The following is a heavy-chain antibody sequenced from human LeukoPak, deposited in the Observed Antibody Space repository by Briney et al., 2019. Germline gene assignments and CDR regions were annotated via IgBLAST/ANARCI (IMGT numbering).Heavy chain of an antibody. V-gene: IGHV3-7*01. CDR1: GFTFSSYW. CDR3: AILSPWYCSGGICYSHSF. Sequence: PAGSLRLSCAASGFTFSSYWMSWVRQAPGKGLEWVGNIKQDGSEKYYVDSVKGRFTISRDNAKNSLYLQMNSLRAEDTAVYYCAILSPWYCSGGICYSHSFWGQGTPVTVSS. D-gene: IGHD2-15*01. CDR2: IKQDGSEK. J-gene: IGHJ4*02.